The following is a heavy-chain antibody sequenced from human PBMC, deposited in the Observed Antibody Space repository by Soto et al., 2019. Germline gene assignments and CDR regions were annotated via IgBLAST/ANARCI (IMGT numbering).Heavy chain of an antibody. CDR2: IMPIFRTP. Sequence: QVHLEQSGAEVRKPGSSVKVSCKASGGTFSNSAISWVRQAPGQGLEWMGGIMPIFRTPDYAQKFQGRVTITADESTSTAYMELSGLRSDDTAVYYCARDKGRLQLGGNYHYILDVWGQGTTVTVSS. J-gene: IGHJ6*02. D-gene: IGHD1-7*01. CDR3: ARDKGRLQLGGNYHYILDV. V-gene: IGHV1-69*12. CDR1: GGTFSNSA.